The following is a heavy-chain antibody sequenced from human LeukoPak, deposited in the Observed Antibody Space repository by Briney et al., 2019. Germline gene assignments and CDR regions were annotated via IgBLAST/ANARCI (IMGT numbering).Heavy chain of an antibody. D-gene: IGHD1-26*01. CDR1: GFTFDAYA. Sequence: GGSLRLSCEASGFTFDAYAMHWVRQAPGKGLEWVSLINKDGSATYYADSVKGRFTISRDNSKNSLYLQMSSLRSEDTALYYCATWAFYHSLDVWGQGTTVTVSS. J-gene: IGHJ6*02. CDR3: ATWAFYHSLDV. CDR2: INKDGSAT. V-gene: IGHV3-43*02.